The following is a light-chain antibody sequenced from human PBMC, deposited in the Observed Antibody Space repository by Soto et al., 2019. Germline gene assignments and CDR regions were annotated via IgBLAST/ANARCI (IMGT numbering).Light chain of an antibody. CDR2: EVS. CDR1: SSDVGGYNY. V-gene: IGLV2-8*01. J-gene: IGLJ1*01. Sequence: QSVLTQPPSASGSPGQSVTISCTGTSSDVGGYNYVSWYQQHPGKAPKLIISEVSKRPSGVPDRFSGSKSGNTASLTVSGNHAEDEAHYYCPSHAGSNKYVFGPRTKVTVL. CDR3: PSHAGSNKYV.